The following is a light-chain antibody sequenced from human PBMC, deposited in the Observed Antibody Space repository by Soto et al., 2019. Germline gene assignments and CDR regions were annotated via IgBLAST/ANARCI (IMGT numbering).Light chain of an antibody. CDR3: QQYDNLPLT. CDR1: QSINTW. CDR2: DAS. Sequence: DIQMTQSPSTLSASVGDRVTITCRASQSINTWLAWYQQKPGKAPNLLIYDASNLETGVPSRFNGSGSGTEFTLTISSLQPEDIATYYCQQYDNLPLTFGGGTKVDIK. J-gene: IGKJ4*01. V-gene: IGKV1-5*01.